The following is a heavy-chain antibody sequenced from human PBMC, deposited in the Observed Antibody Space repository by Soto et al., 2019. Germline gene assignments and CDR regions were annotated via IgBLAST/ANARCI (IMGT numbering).Heavy chain of an antibody. CDR1: GFIFGSYG. V-gene: IGHV3-30*18. CDR2: ISYDGTNK. Sequence: QVHLVESGGGVVQPGRSLRLSCVASGFIFGSYGMHWVRQAPGKGLEWVAVISYDGTNKYYTDSVKGRFTISRDNPKNTLFLQMNSLRAEDTAVYYCAQVLRYSVTLPDDYWGQGTLVTVSS. CDR3: AQVLRYSVTLPDDY. D-gene: IGHD5-18*01. J-gene: IGHJ4*02.